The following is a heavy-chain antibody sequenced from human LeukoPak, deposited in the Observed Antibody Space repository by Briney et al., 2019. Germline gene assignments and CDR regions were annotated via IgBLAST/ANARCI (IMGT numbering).Heavy chain of an antibody. Sequence: SETLSLTCTVSGGSISSYFWNWIRQPPGKGLEWIGYIYYSGSTNYNPSLKSRVTISVDTSKNQFSLKLSSVTAADTAVYYCARAPITLRYFDWSPYAFDIWGQGTMVTVSS. D-gene: IGHD3-9*01. J-gene: IGHJ3*02. V-gene: IGHV4-59*01. CDR3: ARAPITLRYFDWSPYAFDI. CDR1: GGSISSYF. CDR2: IYYSGST.